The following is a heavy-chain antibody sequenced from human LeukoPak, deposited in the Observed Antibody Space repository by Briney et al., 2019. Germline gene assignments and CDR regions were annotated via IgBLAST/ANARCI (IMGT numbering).Heavy chain of an antibody. D-gene: IGHD3-22*01. J-gene: IGHJ1*01. CDR3: ARAGGYYYDSSGYRPIFAEYFQH. V-gene: IGHV4-31*03. Sequence: PSETLSLTCTVSGGSISSSSYYWRWIRQHPGKGLEWIGYIYYSGSTYYNPSLKSRVTISVDTSKNQFSLKLSSVTAADTAVYYCARAGGYYYDSSGYRPIFAEYFQHWGQGTLVTVSS. CDR2: IYYSGST. CDR1: GGSISSSSYY.